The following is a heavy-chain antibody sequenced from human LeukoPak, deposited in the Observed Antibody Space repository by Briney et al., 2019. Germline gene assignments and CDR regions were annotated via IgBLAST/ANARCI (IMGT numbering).Heavy chain of an antibody. Sequence: PGGSLRLSCAASGFTFSSYGMHWVRQAPGKGLEWVAFIRYDGSNKYYADSVKGRFTISRDNSKNTLYLQMNSLRAEDTAVYYCAKDWGGLLWFGELQKPDYWGQGTLVTVSS. D-gene: IGHD3-10*01. CDR2: IRYDGSNK. J-gene: IGHJ4*02. V-gene: IGHV3-30*02. CDR1: GFTFSSYG. CDR3: AKDWGGLLWFGELQKPDY.